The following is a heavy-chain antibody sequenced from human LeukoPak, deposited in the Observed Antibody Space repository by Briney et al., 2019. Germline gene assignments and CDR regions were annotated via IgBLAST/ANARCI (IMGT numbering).Heavy chain of an antibody. CDR2: ISGSGGST. Sequence: GGSLRLSCAASGFTFSSYAMSWVRQAPGKGLEWVSAISGSGGSTYYADSVKGRFTISRDNSKNTLYLQMNSLRAEDTAVYSCAKGSEYYYDSSGYYHYWGQGTLVTVSS. D-gene: IGHD3-22*01. CDR1: GFTFSSYA. J-gene: IGHJ4*02. CDR3: AKGSEYYYDSSGYYHY. V-gene: IGHV3-23*01.